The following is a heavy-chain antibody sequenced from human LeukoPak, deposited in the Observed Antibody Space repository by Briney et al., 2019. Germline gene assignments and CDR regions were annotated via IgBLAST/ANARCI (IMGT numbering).Heavy chain of an antibody. V-gene: IGHV3-7*01. Sequence: PGESLRLSCAPSGFTLSIYWMRWVRHAPGRGREWVDKIKQDGSERYYAASVKGRFTISRHNAKNSLYLQMNSLRAEDTAVYYCARGVTRDYYYYMDVWGKGTTVTVSS. CDR2: IKQDGSER. J-gene: IGHJ6*03. D-gene: IGHD2-21*02. CDR3: ARGVTRDYYYYMDV. CDR1: GFTLSIYW.